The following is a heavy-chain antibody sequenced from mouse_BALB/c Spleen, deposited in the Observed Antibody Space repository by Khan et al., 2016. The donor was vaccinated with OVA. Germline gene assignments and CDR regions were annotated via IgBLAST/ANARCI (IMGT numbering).Heavy chain of an antibody. D-gene: IGHD2-4*01. CDR1: GYTFTSYW. V-gene: IGHV1-7*01. CDR2: INPTTGYT. J-gene: IGHJ3*01. CDR3: ARSPTMITQFSY. Sequence: QVQLQQSGAELAKPGASVKMSCKASGYTFTSYWMHWVKQRPGQGLEWIGFINPTTGYTEYNQKFKDKATLTADKSSSTAYMQLSSLTSEDSAVDYCARSPTMITQFSYGGQGTLVTVSA.